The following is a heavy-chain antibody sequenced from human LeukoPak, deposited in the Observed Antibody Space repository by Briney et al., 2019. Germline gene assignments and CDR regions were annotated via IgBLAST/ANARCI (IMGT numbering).Heavy chain of an antibody. CDR1: GYTFTSYG. J-gene: IGHJ4*02. V-gene: IGHV1-18*04. D-gene: IGHD4-17*01. CDR2: ISAYNGNT. Sequence: ASVKVPCKASGYTFTSYGISWARQAPGQGLEWMGWISAYNGNTNYAQKLQGRVTMTTDTSTSTAYMELRSLRSDDTAVYYCARLDYGDYGVVYWGQGTLVTVSS. CDR3: ARLDYGDYGVVY.